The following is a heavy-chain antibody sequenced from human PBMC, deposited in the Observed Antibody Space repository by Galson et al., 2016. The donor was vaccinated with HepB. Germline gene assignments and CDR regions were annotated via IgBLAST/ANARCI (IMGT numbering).Heavy chain of an antibody. CDR3: ARDSSWGWFDP. V-gene: IGHV4-61*01. J-gene: IGHJ5*02. D-gene: IGHD3-16*01. CDR2: IYYSGST. CDR1: GGSISSGTYY. Sequence: SETLSLTCTVSGGSISSGTYYWSWIRQPPGKGLEWIGYIYYSGSTNYNPSLKSRVTISGDRSKNQFSLKLRSVTAADTAVYYCARDSSWGWFDPWGQGTLVTVSS.